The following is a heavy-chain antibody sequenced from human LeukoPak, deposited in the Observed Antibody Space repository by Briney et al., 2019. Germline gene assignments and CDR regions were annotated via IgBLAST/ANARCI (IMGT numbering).Heavy chain of an antibody. CDR3: VREDTPATANY. Sequence: GGSLRLSCAASGFTFSSYAMSWVRQAPGKGLEWVSAISGSDGSTYYADSVTGRFTISRDNSKDTLFLQMHSLRPGDTAVYYCVREDTPATANYWGQGTLVTISS. J-gene: IGHJ4*02. V-gene: IGHV3-23*01. CDR2: ISGSDGST. CDR1: GFTFSSYA. D-gene: IGHD2-21*02.